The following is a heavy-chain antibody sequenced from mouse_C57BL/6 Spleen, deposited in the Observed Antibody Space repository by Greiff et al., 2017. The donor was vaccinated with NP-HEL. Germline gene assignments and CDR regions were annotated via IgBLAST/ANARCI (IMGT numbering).Heavy chain of an antibody. CDR1: GFTFTDYY. D-gene: IGHD1-1*01. J-gene: IGHJ1*03. V-gene: IGHV7-3*01. CDR2: IRNKAKGYTT. Sequence: EVQLVESGGGLIQPGGSLSLSCAASGFTFTDYYMTWVRQPPGKALEWLGFIRNKAKGYTTEYSASVKGRFTISRDNSQSILYLQMNALRAEDSATYYCARWAPYYYGSSYWYFDVWGTGTTVTVFS. CDR3: ARWAPYYYGSSYWYFDV.